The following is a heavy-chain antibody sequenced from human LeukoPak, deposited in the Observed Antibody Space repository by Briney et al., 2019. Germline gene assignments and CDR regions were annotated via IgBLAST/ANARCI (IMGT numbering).Heavy chain of an antibody. CDR3: ATQNFDY. CDR2: ITGSSGST. Sequence: GGSLRLSCAASGFTLSSYAMSWVRQAPGKGLEWVSVITGSSGSTYYADSVKGRFTISRDNFKNTLSLQMNSLRAEDTAVYYCATQNFDYWGQGTLVTVSS. CDR1: GFTLSSYA. V-gene: IGHV3-23*01. J-gene: IGHJ4*02.